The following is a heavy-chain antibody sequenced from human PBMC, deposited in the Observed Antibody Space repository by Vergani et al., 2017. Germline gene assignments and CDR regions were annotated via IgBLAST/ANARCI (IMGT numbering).Heavy chain of an antibody. Sequence: QVQLQESGPGLLKPSETLSLTCAVYGGSFSGYYWSWIRQPPGKGLEWIGEINHSGSTNYNPSLKSRVTISVDTSKNQFSLKLSSVTAADTAVYYCARGGITIFGVVAPYNWFDPWGQGTLVTVSS. CDR2: INHSGST. D-gene: IGHD3-3*01. CDR1: GGSFSGYY. J-gene: IGHJ5*02. CDR3: ARGGITIFGVVAPYNWFDP. V-gene: IGHV4-34*01.